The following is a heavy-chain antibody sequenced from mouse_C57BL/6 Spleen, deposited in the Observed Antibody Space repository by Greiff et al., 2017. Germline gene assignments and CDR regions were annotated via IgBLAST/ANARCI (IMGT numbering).Heavy chain of an antibody. CDR1: GFNINDYY. V-gene: IGHV14-2*01. D-gene: IGHD2-2*01. J-gene: IGHJ2*01. CDR2: IDPEDGET. Sequence: EVKLMESGAELVKPGASVKLSCTASGFNINDYYMHWVKQRTEQGLEWIGRIDPEDGETKYAPKFQGKATITADTSSNTAYLQLSSLTSEDTAVYYCARSTMVTYFDYWGQGTTLTVSS. CDR3: ARSTMVTYFDY.